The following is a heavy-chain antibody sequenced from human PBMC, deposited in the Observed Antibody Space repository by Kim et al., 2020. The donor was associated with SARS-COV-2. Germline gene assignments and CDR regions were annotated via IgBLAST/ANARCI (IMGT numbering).Heavy chain of an antibody. D-gene: IGHD2-8*02. Sequence: GGSLRLSCAASGFTFSRYAMSWVRQAPGKGLEWVSGISGSGDRTVYAGTVKGRFTISRDNSKNTVSLQMTSLRVEDTATYFCAKENLVPEFAYWGQGTLV. CDR2: ISGSGDRT. V-gene: IGHV3-23*01. CDR1: GFTFSRYA. J-gene: IGHJ4*02. CDR3: AKENLVPEFAY.